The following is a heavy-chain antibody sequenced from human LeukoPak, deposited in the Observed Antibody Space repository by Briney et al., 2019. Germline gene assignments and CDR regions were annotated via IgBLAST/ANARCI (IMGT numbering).Heavy chain of an antibody. D-gene: IGHD3-16*02. CDR2: IIPILGIA. J-gene: IGHJ3*02. CDR3: ASDLKGYYVWGSYRHDAFDI. Sequence: SVKVSCKASGGTFSSYAISWVRQAPGQGLEWMGRIIPILGIANYAQKFQGRVTITADKSTSTAYMELSSLRSEDTAVYYCASDLKGYYVWGSYRHDAFDIWGQGTMVTVSS. V-gene: IGHV1-69*04. CDR1: GGTFSSYA.